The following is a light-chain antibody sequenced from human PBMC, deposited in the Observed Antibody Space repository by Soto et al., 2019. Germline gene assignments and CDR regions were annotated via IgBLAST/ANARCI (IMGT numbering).Light chain of an antibody. CDR2: STS. Sequence: QSVLTQPPSASGTPRQIVAISCSGSSSNIGSNTVTWYQQLPGTAPKLLIYSTSQRSSGVPGRFSGSKSGASASLSISGLQSEDEADYYCAAWDDRLDVYVFGTGTKV. CDR3: AAWDDRLDVYV. CDR1: SSNIGSNT. J-gene: IGLJ1*01. V-gene: IGLV1-44*01.